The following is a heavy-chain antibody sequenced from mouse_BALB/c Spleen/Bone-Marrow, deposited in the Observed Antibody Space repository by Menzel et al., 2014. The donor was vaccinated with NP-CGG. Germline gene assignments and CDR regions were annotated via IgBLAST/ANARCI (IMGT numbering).Heavy chain of an antibody. J-gene: IGHJ4*01. CDR2: IDPSNSET. CDR1: DYTFTSYW. Sequence: VQLQQSGPELVGPGASVKMSCKASDYTFTSYWMHWVKQRPGQGLEWIGMIDPSNSETRLNQKFKDKATLNFDKSSNTAYMHLSSLTSEDSAVYYCARTFQPRRAMDYWGQGSSVTVSS. CDR3: ARTFQPRRAMDY. V-gene: IGHV1-74*01.